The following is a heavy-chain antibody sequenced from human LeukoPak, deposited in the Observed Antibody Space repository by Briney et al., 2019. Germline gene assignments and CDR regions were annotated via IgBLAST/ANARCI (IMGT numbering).Heavy chain of an antibody. D-gene: IGHD6-19*01. Sequence: ASVKVSCKASGYTFTSYGISWVRQAPGQGLEWMGWISAYNGNTNYAQKLQGRVTMTTDTSTSTAYMELRSLRSDDTAVYYCARVLSSGWYAGYYFDYWGQGTLVTVS. CDR1: GYTFTSYG. V-gene: IGHV1-18*01. CDR3: ARVLSSGWYAGYYFDY. CDR2: ISAYNGNT. J-gene: IGHJ4*02.